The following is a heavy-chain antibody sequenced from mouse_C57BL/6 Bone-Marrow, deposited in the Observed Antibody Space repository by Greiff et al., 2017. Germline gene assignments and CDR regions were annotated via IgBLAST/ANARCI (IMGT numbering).Heavy chain of an antibody. CDR3: TPNWDWYFDV. D-gene: IGHD4-1*01. CDR2: IDPENGDT. Sequence: EVQLQESGAELVRPGASVKLSCTASGFNIKDDYMHWVKQRPEQGLEWIGWIDPENGDTEYASKFQGKATITADTSSNTAYLQLSSLTSEDTAVYYCTPNWDWYFDVWGTGTTVTVSS. J-gene: IGHJ1*03. V-gene: IGHV14-4*01. CDR1: GFNIKDDY.